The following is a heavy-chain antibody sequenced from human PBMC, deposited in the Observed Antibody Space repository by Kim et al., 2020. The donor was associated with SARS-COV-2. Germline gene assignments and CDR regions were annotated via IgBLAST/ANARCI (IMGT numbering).Heavy chain of an antibody. V-gene: IGHV3-20*04. CDR3: ARLGPYDSSGYSFDY. CDR1: GFTFNEYG. CDR2: INWNAGIL. D-gene: IGHD3-22*01. Sequence: GGSLRLSCAASGFTFNEYGMTWVRHAPGKGLEWVSAINWNAGILAYADSVKGRFTISRDNVKNSLYLQMNSLRVEDTALYYCARLGPYDSSGYSFDYWGQGILLTVSS. J-gene: IGHJ4*02.